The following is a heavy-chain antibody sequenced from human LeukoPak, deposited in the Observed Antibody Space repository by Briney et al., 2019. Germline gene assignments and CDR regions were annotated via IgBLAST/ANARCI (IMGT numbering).Heavy chain of an antibody. J-gene: IGHJ4*02. Sequence: SETLSLTCTVSDGSINSYYWSWIRQPPGKGLEWIGYIYYSGSTNYNPSLKSRVTISVDTSKNQFSLKLSSVTAADTAVCYCARLRMVRGVIRPTRQYYLDYWGQGTLVTVSS. CDR1: DGSINSYY. D-gene: IGHD3-10*01. V-gene: IGHV4-59*08. CDR3: ARLRMVRGVIRPTRQYYLDY. CDR2: IYYSGST.